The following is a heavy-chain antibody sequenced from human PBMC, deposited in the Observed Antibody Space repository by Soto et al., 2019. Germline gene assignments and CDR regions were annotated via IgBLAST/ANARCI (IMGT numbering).Heavy chain of an antibody. D-gene: IGHD6-13*01. V-gene: IGHV4-34*01. Sequence: PSETLSLTCAVYGGSFSGYYWSWIRQPPGKGLEWIGEINHSGSTNYNPSLKSRVTISVDTSKNQFSLKLSSVTAADTAVYYCARAPYSSSWYRWFDPWGQGTLVTVSS. J-gene: IGHJ5*02. CDR2: INHSGST. CDR3: ARAPYSSSWYRWFDP. CDR1: GGSFSGYY.